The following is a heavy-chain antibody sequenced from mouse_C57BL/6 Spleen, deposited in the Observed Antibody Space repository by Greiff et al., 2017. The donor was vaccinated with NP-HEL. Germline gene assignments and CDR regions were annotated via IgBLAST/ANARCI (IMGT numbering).Heavy chain of an antibody. Sequence: VQLVESGAELVKPGASVKISCKASGYAFSSYWMNWVKQRPGKGLEWIGQIYPGDGDTNYNGKFKGKATLTADKSSSTAYMQLSSLTSEDSAVYCCARGYSNYAWFAYWGQGTLVTVSA. CDR1: GYAFSSYW. J-gene: IGHJ3*01. CDR2: IYPGDGDT. CDR3: ARGYSNYAWFAY. V-gene: IGHV1-80*01. D-gene: IGHD2-5*01.